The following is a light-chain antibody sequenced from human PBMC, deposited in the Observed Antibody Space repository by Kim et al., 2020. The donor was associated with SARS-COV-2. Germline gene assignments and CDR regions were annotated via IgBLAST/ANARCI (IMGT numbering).Light chain of an antibody. Sequence: SSELTQDPIVSVALGQTVRITCQGDSLRTYYATWYQQKPRQAPVVVMYGRNTRPSGIPDRFSGSASGNTASLTISGTQAEDEGDFYCQSRDSGGKVLFGGGTQLTVL. CDR1: SLRTYY. CDR3: QSRDSGGKVL. J-gene: IGLJ2*01. V-gene: IGLV3-19*01. CDR2: GRN.